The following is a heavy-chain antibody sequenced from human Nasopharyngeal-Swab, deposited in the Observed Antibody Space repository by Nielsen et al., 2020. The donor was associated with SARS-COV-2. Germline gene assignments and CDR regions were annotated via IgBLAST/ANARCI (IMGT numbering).Heavy chain of an antibody. CDR2: ISVNGAST. J-gene: IGHJ4*02. D-gene: IGHD4-11*01. CDR3: ARDSNSYFDY. CDR1: GFTFSSYA. Sequence: GESLKISCAASGFTFSSYAMTWVRQAPGKGLEWVSSISVNGASTYYADSVKGRFTISRDNAKNTLYLQMNSLRAEDTAVYYCARDSNSYFDYWGQGTLVTVSS. V-gene: IGHV3-23*01.